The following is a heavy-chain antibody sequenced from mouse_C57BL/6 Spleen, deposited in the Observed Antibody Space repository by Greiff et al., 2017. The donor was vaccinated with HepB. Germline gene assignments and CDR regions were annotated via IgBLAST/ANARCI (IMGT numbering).Heavy chain of an antibody. CDR2: INYDGSST. Sequence: EVKLVESEGGLVQPGSSMKLSCTASGFTFSDYYVAWVRQVPEKGLEWVANINYDGSSTYYLDSLKSRFIISRDTAKNILYRKMSSLKSEDTATYYCARSLYYYGSSYDAMDYWGQGTSVTVSS. V-gene: IGHV5-16*01. CDR3: ARSLYYYGSSYDAMDY. D-gene: IGHD1-1*01. CDR1: GFTFSDYY. J-gene: IGHJ4*01.